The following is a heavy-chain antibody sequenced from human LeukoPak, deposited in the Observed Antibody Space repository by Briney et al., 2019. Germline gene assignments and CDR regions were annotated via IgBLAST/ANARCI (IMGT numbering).Heavy chain of an antibody. CDR2: ISGSGGST. CDR3: AKIAAAGIGNWFDP. Sequence: GGSLRLPCAASGFTFSSYAMSWVRQAPGKGLEWVSAISGSGGSTYYADSVKGRFTISRDSSKNTLYLQMNSLRAEDTAVYYCAKIAAAGIGNWFDPWGQGTLVTVSS. V-gene: IGHV3-23*01. J-gene: IGHJ5*02. D-gene: IGHD6-13*01. CDR1: GFTFSSYA.